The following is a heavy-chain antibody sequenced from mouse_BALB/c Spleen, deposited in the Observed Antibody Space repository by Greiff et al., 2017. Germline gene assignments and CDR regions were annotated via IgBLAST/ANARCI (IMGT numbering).Heavy chain of an antibody. CDR2: IDTSDSYT. CDR3: ARGGAARPSFAY. Sequence: QVHVKQPGAELVMPGASVKMSCKASGYTFTDYWMHWVKQRPGQGLEWIGAIDTSDSYTSYNQKFKGKATLTVDESSSTAYMQLSSLTSEDSAVYYCARGGAARPSFAYWGQGTLVTVSA. V-gene: IGHV1-69*01. CDR1: GYTFTDYW. J-gene: IGHJ3*01. D-gene: IGHD3-1*01.